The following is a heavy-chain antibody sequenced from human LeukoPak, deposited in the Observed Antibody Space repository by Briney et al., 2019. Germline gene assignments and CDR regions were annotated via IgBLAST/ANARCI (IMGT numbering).Heavy chain of an antibody. Sequence: PGGSLRLSCEASGFTFQDYYMSWIRQAPGKGLEWVSFISSNGATKYYADSVRGRFTISRDNAKNSVYLYMNSLREDDTAVYYCVIQMTMIVVVPYFDYWGQGIPVTVSP. CDR2: ISSNGATK. CDR1: GFTFQDYY. V-gene: IGHV3-11*04. J-gene: IGHJ4*02. CDR3: VIQMTMIVVVPYFDY. D-gene: IGHD3-22*01.